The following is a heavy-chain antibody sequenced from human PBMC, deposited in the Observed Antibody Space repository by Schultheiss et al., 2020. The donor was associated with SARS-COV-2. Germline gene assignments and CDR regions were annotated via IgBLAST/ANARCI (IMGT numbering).Heavy chain of an antibody. CDR3: ARHGVDGLRFLEWLFHFDY. Sequence: SETLSLTCTVSSGSLIPYYWTWIRQPPGKGLEWIGYISYTGSPSYNPSLKSRVTISVDTSKKQFSLRLNSVTAADTAVYYCARHGVDGLRFLEWLFHFDYWGQGTLVTVSS. J-gene: IGHJ4*02. CDR2: ISYTGSP. CDR1: SGSLIPYY. D-gene: IGHD3-3*01. V-gene: IGHV4-59*01.